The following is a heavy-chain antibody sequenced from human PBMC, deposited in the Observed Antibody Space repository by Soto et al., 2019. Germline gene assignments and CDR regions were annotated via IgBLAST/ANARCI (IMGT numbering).Heavy chain of an antibody. V-gene: IGHV3-7*01. CDR2: INEDGGAK. Sequence: EVQLVESGGGLVQPGEPLRLSCAASGLTFRNYWLSWVRQAPGQGLEWVASINEDGGAKYFLDSVKGRFIISRDNARSTLSLQMNSLRAEDTAVYYCARGPWWGQGTLVTVSS. J-gene: IGHJ4*02. CDR1: GLTFRNYW. CDR3: ARGPW.